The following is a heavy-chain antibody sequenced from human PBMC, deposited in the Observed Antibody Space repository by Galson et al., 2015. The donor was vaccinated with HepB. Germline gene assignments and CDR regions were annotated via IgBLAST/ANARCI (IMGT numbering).Heavy chain of an antibody. CDR2: ISYDGSNK. Sequence: SLRLSCAASGFTFSSYGMHWVRQAPGKGLEWVAVISYDGSNKYYADSVKGRFTISRDNSKNTLYLQMNSLRAEDTAVYYCAKDSRRVFGYWGQGTLVTVSS. J-gene: IGHJ4*02. CDR1: GFTFSSYG. V-gene: IGHV3-30*18. CDR3: AKDSRRVFGY.